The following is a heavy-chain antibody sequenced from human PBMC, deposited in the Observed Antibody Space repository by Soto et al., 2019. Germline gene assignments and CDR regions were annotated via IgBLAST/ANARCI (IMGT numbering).Heavy chain of an antibody. D-gene: IGHD6-6*01. CDR3: ARAREPEYSSSIFFDY. CDR2: IYSAGST. Sequence: EVQLVETGGGLIQPGGSLRLSCAASGLTVSRTQMAWVRQVPGKGLQWVSVIYSAGSTYYANAVKGRFTISRDISENKIYLVLSRVTGDDTAIYYCARAREPEYSSSIFFDYWGRGILVTVSS. V-gene: IGHV3-53*02. J-gene: IGHJ4*02. CDR1: GLTVSRTQ.